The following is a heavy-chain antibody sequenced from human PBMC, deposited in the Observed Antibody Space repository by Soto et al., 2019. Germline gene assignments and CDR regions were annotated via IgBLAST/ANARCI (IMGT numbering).Heavy chain of an antibody. CDR1: GYTFTDYF. D-gene: IGHD3-16*01. Sequence: QVQLVQSGAEVKRPGASVKVSCKASGYTFTDYFVHWVRLAPGQGLEWMGWVNPDTGVATFPQKFQGRVTVTRDASSNTDYMELTHLTSEDTGIYYCARDPIRGGVPYFFDFWGRGTQVTVSS. CDR2: VNPDTGVA. J-gene: IGHJ4*02. CDR3: ARDPIRGGVPYFFDF. V-gene: IGHV1-2*02.